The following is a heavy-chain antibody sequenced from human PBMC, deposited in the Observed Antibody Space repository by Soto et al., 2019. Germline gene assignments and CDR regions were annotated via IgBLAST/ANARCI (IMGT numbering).Heavy chain of an antibody. Sequence: SETLSLTCAVYGGSFSGYYWSWIRQPPGKGLEWIGEINHSGSTNYNPSLKSRVTISVDTSKNQFSLKLSSVTAADTTVYYCARDDYSSSYLDYWGQGTLVT. CDR2: INHSGST. CDR3: ARDDYSSSYLDY. CDR1: GGSFSGYY. V-gene: IGHV4-34*01. D-gene: IGHD6-6*01. J-gene: IGHJ4*02.